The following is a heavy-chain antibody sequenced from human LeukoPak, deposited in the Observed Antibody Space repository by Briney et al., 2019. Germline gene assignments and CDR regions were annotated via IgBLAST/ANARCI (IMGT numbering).Heavy chain of an antibody. CDR1: GGSISSSSYY. CDR2: IYYSGST. D-gene: IGHD2-21*02. V-gene: IGHV4-39*01. Sequence: MASETLSLTCTVSGGSISSSSYYWGWIRQPPGKGLEWIGSIYYSGSTYYNPSLKSRVTISVDTSKNQFSLKPSSVTAADTAVYYCARHGAYCGGDCYSTFDYWGQGTLVTVSS. CDR3: ARHGAYCGGDCYSTFDY. J-gene: IGHJ4*02.